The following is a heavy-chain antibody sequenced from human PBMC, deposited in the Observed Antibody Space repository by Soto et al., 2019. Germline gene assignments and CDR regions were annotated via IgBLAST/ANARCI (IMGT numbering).Heavy chain of an antibody. V-gene: IGHV3-30-3*01. Sequence: GESLKISCAASGFTFSSYAMHWVRQAPGKGLEWVAVISYDGSNKYYADSVKGRFTISRDNSKNTLYLQMNSLRAEDTAVYYCARGRSYYYFDYWGQGTLVTVSS. J-gene: IGHJ4*02. CDR1: GFTFSSYA. CDR3: ARGRSYYYFDY. D-gene: IGHD1-26*01. CDR2: ISYDGSNK.